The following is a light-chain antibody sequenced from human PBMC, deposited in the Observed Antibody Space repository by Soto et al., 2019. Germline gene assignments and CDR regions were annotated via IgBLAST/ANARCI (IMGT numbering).Light chain of an antibody. Sequence: QSPGPLSLSPGERVTLSCRASQSVTTRLAWYQHKPGQAPRLLMSGASSRASGVPVRFSGSGSGTDFTLTISRLEPEDFALYYCQQYGGSPITFGLGTRL. CDR2: GAS. J-gene: IGKJ5*01. CDR3: QQYGGSPIT. CDR1: QSVTTR. V-gene: IGKV3-20*01.